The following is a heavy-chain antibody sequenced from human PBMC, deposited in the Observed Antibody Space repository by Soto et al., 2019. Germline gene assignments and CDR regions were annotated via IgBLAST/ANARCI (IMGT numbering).Heavy chain of an antibody. V-gene: IGHV3-48*02. D-gene: IGHD1-26*01. CDR3: ARDPGPVGPYNWFDP. CDR2: ISSSSSTI. J-gene: IGHJ5*02. Sequence: GGSLRLSSTASGFNFRSYSMNWVRQAPGKGLEWVSYISSSSSTIYYADSVKGRFTISRDNAKNSLYQQMNSLRDEDTAVYYCARDPGPVGPYNWFDPWGQGTLVTVSS. CDR1: GFNFRSYS.